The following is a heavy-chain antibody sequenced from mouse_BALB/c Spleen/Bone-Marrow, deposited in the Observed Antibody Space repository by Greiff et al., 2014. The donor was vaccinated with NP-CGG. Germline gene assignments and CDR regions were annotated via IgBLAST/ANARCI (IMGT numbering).Heavy chain of an antibody. J-gene: IGHJ4*01. CDR1: GYTFTSYW. V-gene: IGHV1-69*02. CDR3: TRAGNYGNYYAMDY. CDR2: IYPSDSYT. Sequence: VQLQQSGAELVRPGASVKLSCKASGYTFTSYWINWVKQRPGQGLEWIGNIYPSDSYTNYNQMFKDKATLTVDKSSSTAYMQLSSPTSEDSAVYFCTRAGNYGNYYAMDYWGQGTSVTVSS. D-gene: IGHD2-1*01.